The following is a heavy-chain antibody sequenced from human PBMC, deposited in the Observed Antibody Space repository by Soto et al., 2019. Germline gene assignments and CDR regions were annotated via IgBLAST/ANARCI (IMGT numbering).Heavy chain of an antibody. CDR2: ISGSGGST. J-gene: IGHJ6*02. D-gene: IGHD6-13*01. CDR3: AKGAAAGTPGYYYYYYGMDV. Sequence: GGSLRLSCAASGFTFSSYAMSWVRQAPGKGLEWVSAISGSGGSTYYADSVKGRFTISRDNSKNTLYLQMNSLRAEDTAVYYCAKGAAAGTPGYYYYYYGMDVWGQGTTVTVSS. CDR1: GFTFSSYA. V-gene: IGHV3-23*01.